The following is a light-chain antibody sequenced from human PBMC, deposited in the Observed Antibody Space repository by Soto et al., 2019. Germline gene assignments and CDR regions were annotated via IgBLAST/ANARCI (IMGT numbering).Light chain of an antibody. CDR3: HQYHIFPVT. Sequence: DIQMTQSPSTLSASVGDRVTITCRASQSVSTWLAWYQQKPGQAPKLLIHKASTLANGVPSRFSGSGSGADFALTISRLQPDDFATYYCHQYHIFPVTFGGGTKLEIK. J-gene: IGKJ4*01. V-gene: IGKV1-5*03. CDR1: QSVSTW. CDR2: KAS.